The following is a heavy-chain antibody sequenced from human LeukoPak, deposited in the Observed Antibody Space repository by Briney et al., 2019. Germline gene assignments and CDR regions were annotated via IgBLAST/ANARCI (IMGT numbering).Heavy chain of an antibody. CDR2: INPNSGGT. V-gene: IGHV1-2*02. CDR1: GYTFTGYY. CDR3: AKDYSSGYDSFDY. J-gene: IGHJ4*02. D-gene: IGHD5-12*01. Sequence: GASVKVSCTASGYTFTGYYMHWVRQAPGQGLEWMGWINPNSGGTNYAQKFQGRVTMTRDTSISTAYMELSRLRSDDTAVYYCAKDYSSGYDSFDYWGQGTLVTVSS.